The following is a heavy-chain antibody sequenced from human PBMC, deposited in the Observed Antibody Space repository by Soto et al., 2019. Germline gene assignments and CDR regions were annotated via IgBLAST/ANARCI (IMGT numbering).Heavy chain of an antibody. V-gene: IGHV3-33*01. J-gene: IGHJ4*02. D-gene: IGHD5-18*01. CDR1: GFTFSSYG. CDR2: IWYDGSNK. CDR3: ARDQGRGYSYGFDY. Sequence: QVQLVESGGGVVQPGRSLRLSCAASGFTFSSYGMHWVRQAPGKGLEWVAVIWYDGSNKYYADSVKGRFTTSRDNSKNTLYLQMNSLRAEDTAVYYCARDQGRGYSYGFDYWGQGTLVTVSS.